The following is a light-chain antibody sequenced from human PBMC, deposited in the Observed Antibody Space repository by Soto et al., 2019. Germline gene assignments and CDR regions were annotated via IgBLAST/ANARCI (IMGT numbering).Light chain of an antibody. CDR3: QQYSSYWT. CDR1: QSISSY. CDR2: AAS. V-gene: IGKV1-39*01. Sequence: DIQMTQSPSSLSASVGDRFTITCRASQSISSYLNWYQQKPGKAPKLLIYAASSLQSGVPSRFSGSGSGTDFTLTISSLQPEDFATYYCQQYSSYWTFGQGTKVDIK. J-gene: IGKJ1*01.